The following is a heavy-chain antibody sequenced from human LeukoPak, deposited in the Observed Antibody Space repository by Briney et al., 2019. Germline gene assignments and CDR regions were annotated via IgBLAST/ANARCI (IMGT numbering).Heavy chain of an antibody. D-gene: IGHD5-12*01. CDR3: ARARYAGYGLDY. CDR2: IIPIFGTA. J-gene: IGHJ4*02. V-gene: IGHV1-69*01. Sequence: SVKVSCKASGGTFSSYAISWVRQAPGQGLEWMGGIIPIFGTANYAQKFQGRVTITADESTSTAYMELSSLRSEDTAVYFCARARYAGYGLDYWGQGTPVTVSS. CDR1: GGTFSSYA.